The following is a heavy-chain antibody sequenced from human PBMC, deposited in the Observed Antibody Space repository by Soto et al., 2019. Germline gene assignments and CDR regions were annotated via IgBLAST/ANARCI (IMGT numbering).Heavy chain of an antibody. CDR1: GGTFSSHS. D-gene: IGHD1-1*01. CDR2: IIPIFGPA. J-gene: IGHJ6*02. Sequence: SVKVSCKSSGGTFSSHSINWVRQTPGQGLEWMGGIIPIFGPANFAKNFQGRVTITADESTTTAYMELSSLTSEDTAVYYCATGSFTSTGGRIGYHYNAMDVWGQGTTVTVSS. CDR3: ATGSFTSTGGRIGYHYNAMDV. V-gene: IGHV1-69*13.